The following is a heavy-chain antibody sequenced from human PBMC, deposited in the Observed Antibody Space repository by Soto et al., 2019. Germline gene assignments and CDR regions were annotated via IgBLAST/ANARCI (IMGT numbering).Heavy chain of an antibody. CDR2: ISYTGRT. D-gene: IGHD7-27*01. V-gene: IGHV4-61*03. CDR1: GDSVTSGSYY. CDR3: AREWGLLPYYVMNV. J-gene: IGHJ6*02. Sequence: SETLTLTCIVSGDSVTSGSYYWTWLRQPPGKGLEWIGYISYTGRTKYNPSLQSRVTISVDTSKNDFYLNLSSVTAADTAVYFCAREWGLLPYYVMNVWGHGTAVTVSS.